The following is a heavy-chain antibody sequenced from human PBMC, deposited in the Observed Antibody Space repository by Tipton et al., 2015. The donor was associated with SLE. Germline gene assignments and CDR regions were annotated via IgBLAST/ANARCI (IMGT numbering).Heavy chain of an antibody. V-gene: IGHV4-34*09. J-gene: IGHJ2*01. CDR1: GGSFSGYY. CDR3: ARVENPLYSSSWYKGYFDL. CDR2: IYKNGQT. Sequence: TLSLTCVVYGGSFSGYYWNWIRQHPGKGLEWLGHIYKNGQTYYNPSLESRISMSIHTSYNDFSLKLNSVTAADTAVYYCARVENPLYSSSWYKGYFDLWGRGTLVTVSS. D-gene: IGHD6-13*01.